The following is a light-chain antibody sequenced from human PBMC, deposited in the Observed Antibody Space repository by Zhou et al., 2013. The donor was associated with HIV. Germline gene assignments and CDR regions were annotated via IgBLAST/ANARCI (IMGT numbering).Light chain of an antibody. J-gene: IGKJ4*01. CDR3: QQYDTWPLT. CDR1: QSVSSY. V-gene: IGKV3-11*01. Sequence: EIVLTQSPATLSLSPGERATLSCRASQSVSSYLAWYQQKPGQAPRLLIYDASNRATGIPARFSGSGSGTDFTLTISSLEPEDFAVYYCQQYDTWPLTFGGGTTVEIK. CDR2: DAS.